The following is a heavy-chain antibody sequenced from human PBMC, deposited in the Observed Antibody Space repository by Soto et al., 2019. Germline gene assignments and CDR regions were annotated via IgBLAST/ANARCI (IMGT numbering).Heavy chain of an antibody. CDR2: IKQDGGQT. Sequence: GGSLRLSCAASGFTFDSYWMTWVRQAPGKGLEWVAHIKQDGGQTYYVDSVKGRFTISRDNAKTSLYLQMNSLRAEETPVYFCARGGNGYENWPPYYYYGMDVWGQGTTVTVSS. V-gene: IGHV3-7*01. CDR1: GFTFDSYW. D-gene: IGHD5-12*01. CDR3: ARGGNGYENWPPYYYYGMDV. J-gene: IGHJ6*02.